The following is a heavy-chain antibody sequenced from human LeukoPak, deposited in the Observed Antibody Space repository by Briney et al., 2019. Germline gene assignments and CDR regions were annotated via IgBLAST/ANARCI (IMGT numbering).Heavy chain of an antibody. V-gene: IGHV3-73*01. J-gene: IGHJ4*02. CDR2: IRTKANSYAT. Sequence: PGGSLRLSCAASGFTFSGSAIHWVRQASGKGLEWVGRIRTKANSYATAYAASVKGRFTISRDDSKNTAYLQMDSLQTEDTAVYYCTSLTHTVVVPEAQSPNYWGQGTLVTVSS. CDR1: GFTFSGSA. CDR3: TSLTHTVVVPEAQSPNY. D-gene: IGHD2-15*01.